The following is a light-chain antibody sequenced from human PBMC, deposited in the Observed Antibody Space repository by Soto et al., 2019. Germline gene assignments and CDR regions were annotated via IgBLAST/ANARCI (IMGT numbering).Light chain of an antibody. CDR1: QSVSSTY. J-gene: IGKJ4*01. V-gene: IGKV3-20*01. Sequence: EIVLTQSPGTLSLSPGERATLSCRASQSVSSTYLAWYQHKLGQAPRLLIYGASSRATGVPNRFSGSGSGTDFTLTISRLEPEDFAVYYCQQYGDSPRLTFGGGTQVEIK. CDR2: GAS. CDR3: QQYGDSPRLT.